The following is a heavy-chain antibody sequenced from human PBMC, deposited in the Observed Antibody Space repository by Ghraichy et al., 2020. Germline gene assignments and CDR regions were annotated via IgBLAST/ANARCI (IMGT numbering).Heavy chain of an antibody. D-gene: IGHD2-8*01. Sequence: GSLRLSCTASGFTFGDYAMSWFRQAPGKGLEWVGFIRNKAYGGTTEYAASVKGRFTVSRDDSKSIAYLQMNSLKTEDTAVYYCTRDLFEYCINGVCLNAFDIWGQGTMVTVSS. CDR1: GFTFGDYA. V-gene: IGHV3-49*03. J-gene: IGHJ3*02. CDR3: TRDLFEYCINGVCLNAFDI. CDR2: IRNKAYGGTT.